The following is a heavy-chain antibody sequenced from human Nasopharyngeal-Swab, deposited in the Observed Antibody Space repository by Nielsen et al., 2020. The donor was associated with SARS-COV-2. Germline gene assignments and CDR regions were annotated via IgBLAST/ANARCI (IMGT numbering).Heavy chain of an antibody. CDR3: VKDWRYGGGY. CDR1: GFFFSTNA. D-gene: IGHD4/OR15-4a*01. V-gene: IGHV3-64D*08. Sequence: GSLRLSCSASGFFFSTNAMHWVRQAPGKGLEYVSTINDHGDRIHYADSVRGRFTISRGNSKNTVYLQMNSLRADDTAVYLCVKDWRYGGGYWGQGTLVTVSS. J-gene: IGHJ4*02. CDR2: INDHGDRI.